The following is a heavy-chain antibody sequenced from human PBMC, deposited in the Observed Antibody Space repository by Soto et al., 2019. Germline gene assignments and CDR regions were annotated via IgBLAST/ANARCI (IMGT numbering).Heavy chain of an antibody. CDR2: IYSGGST. Sequence: EVQLVESGGGLVQPGGSLRLSCAASGFTVSSNYMSWVRQAPGKGLEWVSVIYSGGSTYYADSVKGRFTISRDNSKNTLYLQRTSLRAEDTAVYYCARDSWRPLRFFERGGMDVWGQGTTVTVSS. J-gene: IGHJ6*02. D-gene: IGHD3-9*01. V-gene: IGHV3-66*01. CDR3: ARDSWRPLRFFERGGMDV. CDR1: GFTVSSNY.